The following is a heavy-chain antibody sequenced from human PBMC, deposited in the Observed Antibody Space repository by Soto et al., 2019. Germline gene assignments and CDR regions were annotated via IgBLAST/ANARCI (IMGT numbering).Heavy chain of an antibody. V-gene: IGHV4-34*01. CDR1: GGSFSGYY. CDR2: INHSGST. CDR3: ARFGPPIYGGGNYYYGMDV. J-gene: IGHJ6*02. D-gene: IGHD3-3*01. Sequence: SETLSLTCAVYGGSFSGYYWSWIRQPPGKGLEWIGEINHSGSTNYNPSLKSRVTISVDTSKNQFSLKLSSVTAADTAVYYCARFGPPIYGGGNYYYGMDVWGQGTTVTVSS.